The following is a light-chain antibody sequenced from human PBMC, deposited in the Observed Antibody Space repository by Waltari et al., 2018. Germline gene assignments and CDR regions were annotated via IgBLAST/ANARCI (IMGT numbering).Light chain of an antibody. Sequence: EIVMTQSPATLSVSSGETATLSCRASQTVGSNLAWYQQKPGQAPMVRIYSASTRDTGIPPRFSGRGSGTEFTLTISSLQSEDFAVYYCQQYNDWPQTFGQGTKVEIK. CDR2: SAS. V-gene: IGKV3-15*01. CDR3: QQYNDWPQT. CDR1: QTVGSN. J-gene: IGKJ1*01.